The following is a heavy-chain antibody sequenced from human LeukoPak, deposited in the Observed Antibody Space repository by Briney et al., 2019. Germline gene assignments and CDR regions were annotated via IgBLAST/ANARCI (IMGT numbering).Heavy chain of an antibody. D-gene: IGHD6-13*01. CDR2: INWNGGST. CDR3: ARGTLKAAATDFDY. J-gene: IGHJ4*02. CDR1: GFTFDDYG. Sequence: GGSLRLSCAASGFTFDDYGMSWVRQAPGKGLESVSGINWNGGSTGYADSVKGRFTISRDNAKNSLYLQMNSLRAEDTALYYCARGTLKAAATDFDYWGQGTLVTVSS. V-gene: IGHV3-20*04.